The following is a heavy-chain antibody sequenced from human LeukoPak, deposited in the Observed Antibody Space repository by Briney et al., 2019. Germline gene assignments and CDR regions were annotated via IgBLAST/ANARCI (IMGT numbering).Heavy chain of an antibody. CDR2: MSGSGGYT. Sequence: PGGSLRLSCAASGFTFTTNAMSWVRQAPGMGLEWVSAMSGSGGYTYYADSVKGRFTISRDNSKNTLYLQMNSLRAEDTAVYFCARHSGWVFDNWGQGTLVAVSS. J-gene: IGHJ4*02. CDR3: ARHSGWVFDN. D-gene: IGHD6-19*01. CDR1: GFTFTTNA. V-gene: IGHV3-23*01.